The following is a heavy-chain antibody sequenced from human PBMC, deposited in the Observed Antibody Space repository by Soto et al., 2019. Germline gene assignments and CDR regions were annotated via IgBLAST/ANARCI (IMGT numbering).Heavy chain of an antibody. J-gene: IGHJ3*02. CDR3: ARHQGGNSEDDAFDI. CDR1: GGSISSSSYY. D-gene: IGHD2-21*02. Sequence: QLQLQESGPGLVKPSETLSLTCTVSGGSISSSSYYWGWIRQPPGKGLEWIGSIYYSGSTYYNPSLKSRVTISVDTSKNQFSLKLSSVTAADTAVYYCARHQGGNSEDDAFDIWGQGTMVTVSS. V-gene: IGHV4-39*01. CDR2: IYYSGST.